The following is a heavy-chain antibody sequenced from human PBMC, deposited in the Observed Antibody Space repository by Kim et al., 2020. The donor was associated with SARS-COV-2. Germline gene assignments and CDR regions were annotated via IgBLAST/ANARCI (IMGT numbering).Heavy chain of an antibody. CDR3: AREVLMVYATYNWFDP. Sequence: SVKSRITINPDTSKNQFSLQLNSVTPEDTAVYYCAREVLMVYATYNWFDPWGQGTLVTVSS. J-gene: IGHJ5*02. V-gene: IGHV6-1*01. D-gene: IGHD2-8*01.